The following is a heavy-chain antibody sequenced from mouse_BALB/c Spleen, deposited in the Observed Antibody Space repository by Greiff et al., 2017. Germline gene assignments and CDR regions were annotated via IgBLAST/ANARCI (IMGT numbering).Heavy chain of an antibody. Sequence: DVHLVESGGGLVKPGGSLKLSCAASGFAFSSYDMSWVRQTPEKRLEWVAYISSGGGSTYYPDTVKGRFTISRDNAKNTLYLHMNSLKSEDTAMYCAATSRIGQPYYAMDYWGQGTTVTVSS. CDR1: GFAFSSYD. V-gene: IGHV5-12-1*01. J-gene: IGHJ4*01. CDR3: ATSRIGQPYYAMDY. D-gene: IGHD1-1*01. CDR2: ISSGGGST.